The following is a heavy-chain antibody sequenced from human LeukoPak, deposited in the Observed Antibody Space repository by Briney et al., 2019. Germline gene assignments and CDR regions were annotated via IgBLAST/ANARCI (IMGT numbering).Heavy chain of an antibody. V-gene: IGHV3-48*03. D-gene: IGHD6-19*01. Sequence: GGSLRPSCAASEFTFSSYEMNWVRQAPGKGLEWVSYISSSGSTIYYADSVKGRFTISRDNAKNSLFLQMNSLRVEDTALYYCARGPHPYTSGWYHFDYWGQGTLVTVSS. CDR3: ARGPHPYTSGWYHFDY. J-gene: IGHJ4*02. CDR2: ISSSGSTI. CDR1: EFTFSSYE.